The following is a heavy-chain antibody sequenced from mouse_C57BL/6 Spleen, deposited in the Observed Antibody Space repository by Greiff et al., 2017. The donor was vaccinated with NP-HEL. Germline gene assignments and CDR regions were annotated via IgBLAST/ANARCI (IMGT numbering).Heavy chain of an antibody. CDR3: ARGNYGPWYFDV. CDR2: ISYDGSN. CDR1: GYSITSGYY. D-gene: IGHD1-1*02. Sequence: EVQLVESGPGLVKPSQSLSLTCSVTGYSITSGYYWNWIRQFPGNKLEWMGYISYDGSNNYNPSLKNRISITRDTSKNQFFLKLNSVTTEDTATYYCARGNYGPWYFDVWGTGTTVTVSS. J-gene: IGHJ1*03. V-gene: IGHV3-6*01.